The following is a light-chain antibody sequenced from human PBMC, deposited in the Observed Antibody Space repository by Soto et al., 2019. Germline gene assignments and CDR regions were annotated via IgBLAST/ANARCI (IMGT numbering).Light chain of an antibody. CDR1: SSDVGDYNY. CDR2: DVS. V-gene: IGLV2-14*01. J-gene: IGLJ1*01. CDR3: SSYTSSSTLVV. Sequence: QSALTQPASVSGSPGQSITLSCTGTSSDVGDYNYVSWYQQHPGKAPKLMIYDVSNRPSGVSNRFSGSKSGNTASLTISGLQAEDEADYYCSSYTSSSTLVVFGTGTKLTVL.